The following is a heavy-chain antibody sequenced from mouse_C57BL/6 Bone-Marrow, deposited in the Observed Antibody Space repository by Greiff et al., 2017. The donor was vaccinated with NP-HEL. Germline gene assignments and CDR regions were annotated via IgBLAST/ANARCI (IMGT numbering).Heavy chain of an antibody. CDR2: ISSGSSTI. CDR1: GFTFSDYG. CDR3: ARHYYEYDDRYAEDY. D-gene: IGHD2-4*01. Sequence: EVQLVESGGGLVKPGGSLKLSCAASGFTFSDYGMHWVRQAPEKGLEWVAYISSGSSTIYYADTVKGRFTISRDNAKNTLFLQMTSMRSEDTAMEYCARHYYEYDDRYAEDYWGQGTSVTVSS. V-gene: IGHV5-17*01. J-gene: IGHJ4*01.